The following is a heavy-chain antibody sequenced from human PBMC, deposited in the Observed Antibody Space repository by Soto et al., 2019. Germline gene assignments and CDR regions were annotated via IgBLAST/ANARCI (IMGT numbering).Heavy chain of an antibody. D-gene: IGHD2-2*01. V-gene: IGHV3-23*01. Sequence: EVQLLESGGGLVQPGGSLRLSCAASGFTFSSDAMSWVRQAPGKGLEWVSVVSGNGAYTYYADSVKGRFTISRDNSKNTLYLQMNSLRAEDTAVYFCAKDVYCTSNTCSRSYDYWGQGTLVTVSS. CDR3: AKDVYCTSNTCSRSYDY. CDR1: GFTFSSDA. J-gene: IGHJ4*02. CDR2: VSGNGAYT.